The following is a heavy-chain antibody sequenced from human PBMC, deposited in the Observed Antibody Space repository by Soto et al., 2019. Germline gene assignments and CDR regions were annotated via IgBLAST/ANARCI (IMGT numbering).Heavy chain of an antibody. V-gene: IGHV3-21*06. CDR3: ERESEDLTSNFDN. J-gene: IGHJ4*02. CDR2: ISSTTNYI. CDR1: GFTFTMYS. Sequence: GGSLRLSCASSGFTFTMYSMNCVRHAPGKGLEWFSSISSTTNYIYYGDSMKGRFTISRDNAKNSLYLEMNSLRAEDTAVYYCERESEDLTSNFDNWGQGTLVTVSS.